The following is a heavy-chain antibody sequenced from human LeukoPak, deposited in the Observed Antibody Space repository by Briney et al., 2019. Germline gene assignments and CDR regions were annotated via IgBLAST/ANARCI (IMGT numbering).Heavy chain of an antibody. D-gene: IGHD6-13*01. CDR2: INPNSGGT. J-gene: IGHJ4*02. V-gene: IGHV1-2*02. CDR3: AGDSSSWYRYFDY. CDR1: GYTFTGYY. Sequence: GASVKVSCKASGYTFTGYYMHWVRQAPGQGLEWMGWINPNSGGTNYAQKFQGRVTMTRDTSISTAYMELSRLRSDDTAVYYCAGDSSSWYRYFDYWGQGTLVTVSS.